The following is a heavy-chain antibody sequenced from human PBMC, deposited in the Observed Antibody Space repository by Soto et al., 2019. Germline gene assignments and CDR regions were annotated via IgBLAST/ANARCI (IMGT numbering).Heavy chain of an antibody. D-gene: IGHD3-10*01. J-gene: IGHJ6*02. CDR2: ISYDGSNK. CDR1: GFTFSSYG. Sequence: GGSLRLSCAASGFTFSSYGMHWVRQAPGKGLEWVAVISYDGSNKYYADSVKGRFTISRDNSKNTLYLQMNSLRAEDTAVYYCAKVGGADYYYGMDVWGQGTTVTVSS. V-gene: IGHV3-30*18. CDR3: AKVGGADYYYGMDV.